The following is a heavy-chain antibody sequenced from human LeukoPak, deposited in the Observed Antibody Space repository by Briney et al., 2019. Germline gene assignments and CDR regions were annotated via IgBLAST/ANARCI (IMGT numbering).Heavy chain of an antibody. V-gene: IGHV1-69*13. D-gene: IGHD3-22*01. CDR1: GGTFSSYA. CDR3: ARDSYDSSGQEVDY. J-gene: IGHJ4*02. Sequence: ASVKVSCKAPGGTFSSYAISWVRQAPGQGLEWMGGIIPIFGTANYAQKFQGRVTITADESTSTAYMELSSLRSEDTAVYYCARDSYDSSGQEVDYWGQGTLVTVSS. CDR2: IIPIFGTA.